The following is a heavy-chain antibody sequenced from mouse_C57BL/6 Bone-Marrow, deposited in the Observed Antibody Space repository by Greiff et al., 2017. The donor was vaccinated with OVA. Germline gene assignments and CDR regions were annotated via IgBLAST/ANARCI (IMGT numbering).Heavy chain of an antibody. CDR3: ARKGSRDYYAMDY. V-gene: IGHV2-2*01. J-gene: IGHJ4*01. D-gene: IGHD1-1*01. CDR1: GFSFTSYG. Sequence: QVQLQESGPGLVQPSQCLSISCTVSGFSFTSYGVHWVRQSPGKGLEWLGVIWSGGSTDYYAAFISRLSISKDNSKSQVFFKMNSLQADDTAIYYGARKGSRDYYAMDYWGQGTSVTVSS. CDR2: IWSGGST.